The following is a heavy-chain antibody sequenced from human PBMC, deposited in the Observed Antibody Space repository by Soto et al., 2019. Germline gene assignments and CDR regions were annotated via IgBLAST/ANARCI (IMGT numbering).Heavy chain of an antibody. J-gene: IGHJ6*02. CDR1: VFTFINAW. CDR3: TTTHGRFYYGMDV. Sequence: GWSLRLSCASSVFTFINAWMSWVRQAPGKGLEWVGRIKSKTDGGTTDYAAPVKGRFTISRDDSKNTLYLQMNSLKTEDTAVYYCTTTHGRFYYGMDVWGQGTTVTVSS. D-gene: IGHD1-26*01. V-gene: IGHV3-15*01. CDR2: IKSKTDGGTT.